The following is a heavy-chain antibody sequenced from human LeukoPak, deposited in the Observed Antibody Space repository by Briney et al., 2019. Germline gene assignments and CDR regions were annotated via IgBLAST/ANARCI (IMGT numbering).Heavy chain of an antibody. Sequence: ASVKVSCKASGGTFSSYAISWVRQAPGQGLEWMGGIIPIFGTANYAQKFQGRVTITADESTSTAYMELSSLRSEDTAVYYCARAAKKVEDILTGYPFDYWGQGTLVTVSS. V-gene: IGHV1-69*13. CDR2: IIPIFGTA. D-gene: IGHD3-9*01. J-gene: IGHJ4*02. CDR1: GGTFSSYA. CDR3: ARAAKKVEDILTGYPFDY.